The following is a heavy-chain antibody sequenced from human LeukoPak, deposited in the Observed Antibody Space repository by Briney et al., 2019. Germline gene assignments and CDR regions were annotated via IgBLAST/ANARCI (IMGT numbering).Heavy chain of an antibody. D-gene: IGHD3-10*01. J-gene: IGHJ4*02. CDR1: GYTFTSYG. V-gene: IGHV1-18*01. CDR3: ARAKKGRITMVRGVIYYFDY. CDR2: ISAYNGST. Sequence: ASVKVSCKASGYTFTSYGISWVRQAPGQGLEWMGWISAYNGSTNYAQKLQGRVTMTTDTSTSTAYMELRSLRSDDTAVYYCARAKKGRITMVRGVIYYFDYWGQGTLVTVSS.